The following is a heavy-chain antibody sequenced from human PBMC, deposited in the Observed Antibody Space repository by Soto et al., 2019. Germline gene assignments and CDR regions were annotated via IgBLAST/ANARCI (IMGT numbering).Heavy chain of an antibody. V-gene: IGHV3-23*01. J-gene: IGHJ6*03. D-gene: IGHD2-15*01. CDR1: GFTFSSYA. CDR2: ISGSGGST. Sequence: GGSLRLSCAASGFTFSSYAMSWVRQAPGKGLEWVSAISGSGGSTCYADSVKGRFTISRDNSKNTLYLQMNSLRAEDTAVYYCAKKVKVVVAAVYYMDVWGKGTTVTVSS. CDR3: AKKVKVVVAAVYYMDV.